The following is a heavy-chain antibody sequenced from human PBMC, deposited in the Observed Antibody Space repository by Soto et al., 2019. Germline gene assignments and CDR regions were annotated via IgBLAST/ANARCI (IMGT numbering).Heavy chain of an antibody. D-gene: IGHD5-18*01. CDR3: ARSSTAMVTDFDY. Sequence: GGSLRLSCAASGFTFSSYSMNWVRQAPGKGLEWVSSISSSSSYIYYADSVKGRFTISRDSAKNSLYLQMNSLRAEDTAVYYCARSSTAMVTDFDYWGQGTLVTVSS. CDR1: GFTFSSYS. V-gene: IGHV3-21*01. CDR2: ISSSSSYI. J-gene: IGHJ4*02.